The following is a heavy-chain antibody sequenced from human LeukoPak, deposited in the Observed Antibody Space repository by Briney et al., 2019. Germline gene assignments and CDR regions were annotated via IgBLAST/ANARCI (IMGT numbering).Heavy chain of an antibody. CDR2: IKEDGSEK. CDR3: AKDIVGGGDDY. J-gene: IGHJ4*02. D-gene: IGHD2-21*01. CDR1: GFNFSTYW. V-gene: IGHV3-7*01. Sequence: GGSLRLSCAASGFNFSTYWMTWVRQAPGKGLEWVANIKEDGSEKKYVDSVKGRFTISRDNVKNLVYLEMDSLRGEDTAVYYCAKDIVGGGDDYWGQGTLVTVSS.